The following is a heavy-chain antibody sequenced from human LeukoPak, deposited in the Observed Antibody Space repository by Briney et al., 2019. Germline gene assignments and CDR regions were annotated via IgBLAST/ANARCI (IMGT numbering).Heavy chain of an antibody. V-gene: IGHV4-61*02. J-gene: IGHJ5*02. Sequence: SETLSLTCTVSGDSISNLNYYWSWIRQPAGKGLEWIGRIYASGSTNYNPSLKSRVTISVDTSKNQFSLKLSSVTAADTAVYYCARVRGVVPAAIFWFDPWGQGTLVTVSS. CDR1: GDSISNLNYY. D-gene: IGHD2-2*01. CDR3: ARVRGVVPAAIFWFDP. CDR2: IYASGST.